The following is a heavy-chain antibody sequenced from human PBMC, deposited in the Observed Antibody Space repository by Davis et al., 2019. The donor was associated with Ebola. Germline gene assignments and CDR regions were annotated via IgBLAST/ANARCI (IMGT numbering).Heavy chain of an antibody. J-gene: IGHJ6*02. D-gene: IGHD2-2*01. CDR3: ARDFFGYCSSTSCLDYYYYGMDV. V-gene: IGHV3-15*07. CDR2: IRSKTDGETA. Sequence: PGGSLRLSCAASGFSFSAAWMHWVRRAPGKGQEWVGRIRSKTDGETADHVAPEKGRFTMSRDDSKNMLYLQMHSLRADDTAVYYCARDFFGYCSSTSCLDYYYYGMDVWGQGTTVTVSS. CDR1: GFSFSAAW.